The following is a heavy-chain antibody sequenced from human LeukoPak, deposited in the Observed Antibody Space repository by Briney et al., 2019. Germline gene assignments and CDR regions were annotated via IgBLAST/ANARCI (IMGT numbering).Heavy chain of an antibody. J-gene: IGHJ6*02. V-gene: IGHV4-61*01. CDR3: ARGPYYYDSSGYAYYYYGMDV. CDR2: IYYSGIT. Sequence: PSETLSLTCTVSGGSVSSGSYYWSWIRQPPGKGLEWFGYIYYSGITHYNPSLKSRVTISVDTSKNQFSLKLSSVTAADTAVYYCARGPYYYDSSGYAYYYYGMDVWGQGTTVTVSS. D-gene: IGHD3-22*01. CDR1: GGSVSSGSYY.